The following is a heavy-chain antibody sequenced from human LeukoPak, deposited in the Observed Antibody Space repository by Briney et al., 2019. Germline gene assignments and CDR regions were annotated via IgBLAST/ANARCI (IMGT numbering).Heavy chain of an antibody. CDR1: GFTVSTNY. CDR2: IYSGGST. J-gene: IGHJ3*02. V-gene: IGHV3-53*01. Sequence: GGSLRLSCAASGFTVSTNYMSWVRQAPGKGLEWVSVIYSGGSTYYADSVKGRFTISRDNSKNTLYLQMNSLRAEDTAVYYCARDLRGPTYYYGSGNAFDIWGQGTMVTVSS. CDR3: ARDLRGPTYYYGSGNAFDI. D-gene: IGHD3-10*01.